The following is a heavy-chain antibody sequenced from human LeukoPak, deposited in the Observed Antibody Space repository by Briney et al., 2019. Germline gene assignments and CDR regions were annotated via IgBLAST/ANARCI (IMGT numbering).Heavy chain of an antibody. V-gene: IGHV3-23*01. Sequence: GGSLRLSCAASGFTFSSHAMSWVRQAPGKGLEWVSAISGSGGSTYYADSVKGWFTISRDNSKNTLYLQMNSLRAEDTAVYYCAKFPDYGDYSSDRFDYWGQGTLVTVSS. CDR1: GFTFSSHA. J-gene: IGHJ4*02. CDR3: AKFPDYGDYSSDRFDY. D-gene: IGHD4-17*01. CDR2: ISGSGGST.